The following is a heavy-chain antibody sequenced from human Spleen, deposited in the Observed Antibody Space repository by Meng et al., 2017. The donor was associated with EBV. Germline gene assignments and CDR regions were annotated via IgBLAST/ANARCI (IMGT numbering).Heavy chain of an antibody. CDR2: ISNSGTTI. D-gene: IGHD1-26*01. Sequence: QVQLVESGGGLVKPGGSLRLSCAAFGFIFRDSYMTWIRQTPGKGLEWISYISNSGTTIKYADSVKGRFTISRDNAKNSLYLQLNSLRVDDTAVYYCARGSGRWTFDYWGQGTLVTVSS. J-gene: IGHJ4*02. CDR3: ARGSGRWTFDY. CDR1: GFIFRDSY. V-gene: IGHV3-11*01.